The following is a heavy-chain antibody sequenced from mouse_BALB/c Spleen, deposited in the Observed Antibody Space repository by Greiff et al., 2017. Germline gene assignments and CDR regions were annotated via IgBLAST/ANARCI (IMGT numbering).Heavy chain of an antibody. Sequence: EVQLVESGGDLVKPGGSLKLSCAASGFTFSSYGMSWVRQTPDKRLEWVATISSGGSYTYYPDSVKGRFTISRDNAKNTLYLQMSSLKSEDTAMYYCARHDGLYAMDYWGQGTSVTVSS. CDR3: ARHDGLYAMDY. CDR2: ISSGGSYT. V-gene: IGHV5-6*01. D-gene: IGHD1-2*01. CDR1: GFTFSSYG. J-gene: IGHJ4*01.